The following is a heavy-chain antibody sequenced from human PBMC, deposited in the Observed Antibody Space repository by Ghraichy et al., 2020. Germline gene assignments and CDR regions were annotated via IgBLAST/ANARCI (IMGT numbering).Heavy chain of an antibody. CDR1: GGSVSSGSYY. CDR3: ARDYVDAFDI. J-gene: IGHJ3*02. CDR2: IYYSGST. Sequence: ESLNISCTVSGGSVSSGSYYWSWIRQPPGKGLEWIGYIYYSGSTNYNPSLKSRVTISVDTSKNQFSLKLSSVTAADTAVYYCARDYVDAFDIWGQGTMVTVSS. D-gene: IGHD3-16*01. V-gene: IGHV4-61*01.